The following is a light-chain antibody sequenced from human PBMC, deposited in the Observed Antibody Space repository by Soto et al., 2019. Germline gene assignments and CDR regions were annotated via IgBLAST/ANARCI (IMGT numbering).Light chain of an antibody. V-gene: IGKV1-6*01. CDR2: AAS. Sequence: AIQMTQSPSSLSESVGDRVTITCRASQAIRNDLGWYQQKPGKAPKLLIFAASSLQSGVPARFSGSGSGTDFTLTISSLQPEDFATYYCLQDYNYPFTFGPGTKVDIK. J-gene: IGKJ3*01. CDR3: LQDYNYPFT. CDR1: QAIRND.